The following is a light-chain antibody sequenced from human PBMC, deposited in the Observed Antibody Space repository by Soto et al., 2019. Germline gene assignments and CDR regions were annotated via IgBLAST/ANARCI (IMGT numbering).Light chain of an antibody. CDR3: QEYHKYSSYT. CDR1: QSISIW. CDR2: KAS. V-gene: IGKV1-5*03. Sequence: DIAMTQSPSTLSASVGDRVTITCRASQSISIWLAWYQQKPGKAPKLLIYKASTLQSGVPSRFSGSGSETEFTLTISSLQPDDFATYYCQEYHKYSSYTFGQGTNLEIK. J-gene: IGKJ2*01.